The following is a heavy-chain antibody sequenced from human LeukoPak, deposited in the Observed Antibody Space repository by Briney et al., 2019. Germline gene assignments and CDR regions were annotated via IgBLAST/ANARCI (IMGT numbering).Heavy chain of an antibody. CDR3: AARIAVAGIDY. CDR2: INHSGST. Sequence: PSETLSLTCAVYGGSFSGYYWSWIRQPPGKGLEWIGEINHSGSTNYNPSLKSRVTISVDTSKNQFSLKLSSVTAADTAVYYCAARIAVAGIDYWGQGTLVTVSS. D-gene: IGHD6-19*01. CDR1: GGSFSGYY. J-gene: IGHJ4*02. V-gene: IGHV4-34*01.